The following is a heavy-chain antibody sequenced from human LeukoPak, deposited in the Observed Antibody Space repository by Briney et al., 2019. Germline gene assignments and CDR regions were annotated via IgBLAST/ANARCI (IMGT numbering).Heavy chain of an antibody. D-gene: IGHD5-12*01. CDR3: ARASGDSSDYDFPKPYSY. V-gene: IGHV1-69*13. J-gene: IGHJ4*02. Sequence: GASVKVSCKASGGTFSRYAISWVRQAPGQGLEWMGGIIPIFGTANYAQKFQGRVTITADESTTTAYMRLNSLRSEDTAVYYCARASGDSSDYDFPKPYSYWGQGTLVTVSS. CDR2: IIPIFGTA. CDR1: GGTFSRYA.